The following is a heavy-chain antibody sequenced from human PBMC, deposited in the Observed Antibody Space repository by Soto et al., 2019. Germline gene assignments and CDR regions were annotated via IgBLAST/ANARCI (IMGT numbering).Heavy chain of an antibody. J-gene: IGHJ4*02. CDR1: GFTFSSYG. Sequence: GGSLRLSCAASGFTFSSYGMHWGRQAPCKGLEWVAVISYDGSNKYYADSVKGRFTISRDNSKNTLYLQMNSLRAEDTAVYYCAKDRTYSGYDYTLNYFDYWGQGTLVTVSS. V-gene: IGHV3-30*18. CDR3: AKDRTYSGYDYTLNYFDY. CDR2: ISYDGSNK. D-gene: IGHD5-12*01.